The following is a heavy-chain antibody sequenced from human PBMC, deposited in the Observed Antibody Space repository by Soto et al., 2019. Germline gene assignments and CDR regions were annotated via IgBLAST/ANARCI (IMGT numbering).Heavy chain of an antibody. D-gene: IGHD3-3*01. J-gene: IGHJ1*01. V-gene: IGHV1-3*01. CDR3: ARGPNDFWSGYYYFQH. CDR2: INAGNGNT. Sequence: ASVKVSCKASGYTFTSYAMHWVRQAPGQRLEWMGWINAGNGNTKYSQKFQGRVTITRDTSASTAYMELSSLRSEDTAVYYCARGPNDFWSGYYYFQHWGQGTPVTVSS. CDR1: GYTFTSYA.